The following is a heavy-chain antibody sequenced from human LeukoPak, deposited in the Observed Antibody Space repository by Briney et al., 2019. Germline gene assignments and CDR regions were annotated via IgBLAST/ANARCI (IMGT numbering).Heavy chain of an antibody. Sequence: PGGSLRLSCAASGFTFSTYEMNWVRQAPGKGPEWLSYISSSGTTIYYADSVKGRFTISRDNAKNSVYLQMNSLRGEDTAAYYCARMRLELTYDAFDIWGQGTMVTVSS. CDR1: GFTFSTYE. D-gene: IGHD1-14*01. CDR2: ISSSGTTI. CDR3: ARMRLELTYDAFDI. J-gene: IGHJ3*02. V-gene: IGHV3-48*03.